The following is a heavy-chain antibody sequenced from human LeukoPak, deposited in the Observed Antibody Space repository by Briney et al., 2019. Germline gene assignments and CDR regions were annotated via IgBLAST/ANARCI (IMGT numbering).Heavy chain of an antibody. D-gene: IGHD3-22*01. CDR1: GLTFSNYN. Sequence: PGGSLRLSCVASGLTFSNYNMHWVRQAPGKGLEWVAVIWHDGNYKYYVDSVKGRFTISRDNPKNTVYLQMNSLGAEDTAVYLCARDSDYYDSSAYSFRGGLHYDFWGRGTLVTVSS. CDR3: ARDSDYYDSSAYSFRGGLHYDF. J-gene: IGHJ4*02. V-gene: IGHV3-33*01. CDR2: IWHDGNYK.